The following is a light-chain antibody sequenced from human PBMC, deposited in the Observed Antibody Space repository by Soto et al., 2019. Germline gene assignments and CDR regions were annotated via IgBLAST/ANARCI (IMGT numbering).Light chain of an antibody. Sequence: QPVLTQPPSASETPGQRVTISCSGSSSNIGTNTVNWYQQFPGKAPKVLIYSNSQRPSGVPDRFSGSKSGTSASLAISGLQSDDEADYYCAAWDDNLDGVLFGGGTKLTVL. CDR2: SNS. J-gene: IGLJ2*01. V-gene: IGLV1-44*01. CDR1: SSNIGTNT. CDR3: AAWDDNLDGVL.